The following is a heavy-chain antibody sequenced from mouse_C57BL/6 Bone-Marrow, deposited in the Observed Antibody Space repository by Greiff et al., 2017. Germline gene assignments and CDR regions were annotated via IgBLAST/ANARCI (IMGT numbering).Heavy chain of an antibody. CDR1: GYTFTSYW. V-gene: IGHV1-72*01. Sequence: QVQLQQPGAELVKPGASVKLSCKASGYTFTSYWMHWVNQRPGRGLEWIGRIGPNSGGTKSNEKFKSKATLTVDKPSNTAYMQLSSLTSEDSADYYGVTGQFAYWGQGTLVTVSA. J-gene: IGHJ3*01. CDR3: VTGQFAY. CDR2: IGPNSGGT.